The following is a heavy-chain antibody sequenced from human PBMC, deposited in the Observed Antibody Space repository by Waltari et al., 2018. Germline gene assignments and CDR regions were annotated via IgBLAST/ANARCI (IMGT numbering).Heavy chain of an antibody. J-gene: IGHJ4*02. V-gene: IGHV3-66*02. D-gene: IGHD5-18*01. CDR3: ARARDEETAMVYFDH. CDR1: GFTVSSNH. Sequence: EVQLVESGGGLVHPGESLRLSCAASGFTVSSNHMSWVRQAPGKGLEVIALIYDACSTYYPDSVRGRFTISRDYSKNTFHLQMNSLRVEDTAIYYCARARDEETAMVYFDHWGQGTLVSVSS. CDR2: IYDACST.